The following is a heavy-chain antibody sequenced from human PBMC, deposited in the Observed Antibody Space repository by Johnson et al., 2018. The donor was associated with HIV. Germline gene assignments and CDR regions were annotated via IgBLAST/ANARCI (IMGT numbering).Heavy chain of an antibody. J-gene: IGHJ3*02. CDR2: IKQDGSEK. V-gene: IGHV3-7*01. Sequence: MQLVESGGGVVRPGGSLRLSCAASGFTFDDYGMNWVRQAPGKGLEWVANIKQDGSEKYYVDSVKGRFTISRDNSKNTLYLQMRADATAGYYCAKDLGGYSSGWYGDALDIWGQGTMVTVSS. D-gene: IGHD6-19*01. CDR3: AKDLGGYSSGWYGDALDI. CDR1: GFTFDDYG.